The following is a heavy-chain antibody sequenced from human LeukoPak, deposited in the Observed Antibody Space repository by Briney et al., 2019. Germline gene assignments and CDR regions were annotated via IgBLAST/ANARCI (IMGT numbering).Heavy chain of an antibody. D-gene: IGHD6-13*01. Sequence: PGGSLRLSCSASGFTFSSSSMHWVRRAPGKWLVWVSRISSDGTSTNYADSVKGRFIISRDNANNTLYLQMNSLRAEDTAVYFCARVRSSSWFDYWGQGTLVAVSS. CDR3: ARVRSSSWFDY. CDR1: GFTFSSSS. V-gene: IGHV3-74*01. J-gene: IGHJ4*02. CDR2: ISSDGTST.